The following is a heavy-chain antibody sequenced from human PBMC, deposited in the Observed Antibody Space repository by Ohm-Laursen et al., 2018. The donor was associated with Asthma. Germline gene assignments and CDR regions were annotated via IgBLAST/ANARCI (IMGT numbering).Heavy chain of an antibody. CDR2: IWYDGSNK. CDR1: GFTFSNYG. D-gene: IGHD3-16*01. V-gene: IGHV3-33*01. J-gene: IGHJ4*02. CDR3: ARGGMMTDY. Sequence: SLRLSCTASGFTFSNYGMHWVRQAPGKGLEWVAIIWYDGSNKYYADSVKGRFTISRDNSKNTLYLQMNSLRAEDTAVYYCARGGMMTDYCGQGTLVTVSS.